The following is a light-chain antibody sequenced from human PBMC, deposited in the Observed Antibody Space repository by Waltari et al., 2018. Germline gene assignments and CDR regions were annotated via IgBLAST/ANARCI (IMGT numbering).Light chain of an antibody. CDR2: DDT. Sequence: YELTQPPSVSVAPGKTAKSSCGGHDIRDKTVHWYQQKPGQAPVLVIYDDTVRPSGIPKRFSASDTATLTIARVEAGDEAVYYCQVWDGDSDHPVFGGGTKLTVL. CDR3: QVWDGDSDHPV. J-gene: IGLJ2*01. V-gene: IGLV3-21*03. CDR1: DIRDKT.